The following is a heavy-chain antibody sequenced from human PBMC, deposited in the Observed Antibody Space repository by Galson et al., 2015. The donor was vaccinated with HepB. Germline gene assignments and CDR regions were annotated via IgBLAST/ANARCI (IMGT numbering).Heavy chain of an antibody. D-gene: IGHD5-12*01. J-gene: IGHJ4*02. CDR3: VFLRGYDLKPLDY. V-gene: IGHV1-69*02. Sequence: SVKVSCKASGGTFSSYPIRWVRQAPGQGLEWMGRIIPILGIANYAQKFQGRVTITADKSTSTAYMELSSLRAEDTAVYYCVFLRGYDLKPLDYWGQGTLVTVSS. CDR1: GGTFSSYP. CDR2: IIPILGIA.